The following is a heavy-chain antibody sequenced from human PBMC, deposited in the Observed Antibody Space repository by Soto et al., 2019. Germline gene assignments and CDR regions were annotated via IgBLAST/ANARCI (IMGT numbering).Heavy chain of an antibody. CDR2: IIPIFGTA. Sequence: QVQLVQSGAEVKKPGSSVKVSCKASGGTFSSYAISWVRQAPGQGLEWMGGIIPIFGTANYAQKFQGRVTITADESTSTAYMELSSLRSEDTAVYYCARDAPVSFGGVIGEVGYYGMDVWGQGTTVTVPS. J-gene: IGHJ6*02. D-gene: IGHD3-16*01. CDR1: GGTFSSYA. V-gene: IGHV1-69*01. CDR3: ARDAPVSFGGVIGEVGYYGMDV.